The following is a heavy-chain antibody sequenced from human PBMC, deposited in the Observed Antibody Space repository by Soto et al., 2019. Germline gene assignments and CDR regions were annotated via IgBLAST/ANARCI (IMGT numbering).Heavy chain of an antibody. V-gene: IGHV3-21*01. CDR3: AIDPTPADYGGTDAFDI. CDR2: ISSSSSYI. CDR1: GFTFSSYS. J-gene: IGHJ3*02. Sequence: GGSVRRSCAASGFTFSSYSMNWVRQAPGKGLEGVSSISSSSSYIYYADSVKGRFTISRDNAKNSLYLQMNSLRAEDTSVYYCAIDPTPADYGGTDAFDIWGQGTMVT. D-gene: IGHD4-17*01.